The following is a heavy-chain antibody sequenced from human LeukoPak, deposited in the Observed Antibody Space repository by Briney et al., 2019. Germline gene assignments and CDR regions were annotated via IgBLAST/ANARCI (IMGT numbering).Heavy chain of an antibody. CDR2: VSFDGSSG. CDR3: ARDASSFTDFDY. D-gene: IGHD6-19*01. V-gene: IGHV3-30*04. CDR1: GFTFSSFA. Sequence: GGSLRLSCAASGFTFSSFAMHWLRQAPGKGLEWMAVVSFDGSSGYYADSVKGRFTISRDNSQNTLYLQMNSLRAEDTAVYYCARDASSFTDFDYWGQGTLVTVSS. J-gene: IGHJ4*02.